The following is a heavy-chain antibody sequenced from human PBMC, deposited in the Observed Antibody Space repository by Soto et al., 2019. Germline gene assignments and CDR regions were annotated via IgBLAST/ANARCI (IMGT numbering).Heavy chain of an antibody. D-gene: IGHD3-10*01. V-gene: IGHV3-21*01. CDR3: ARSTPGNPFDI. Sequence: GGSLRLSCAASGFTFTSYTMNWVRQAPGKGLEWVSSISAGGRSIYYADSLKGRSTVSRDNAKNSLYLQMNSLRADDTAVYYCARSTPGNPFDIWGQGTMVTVSS. CDR2: ISAGGRSI. CDR1: GFTFTSYT. J-gene: IGHJ3*02.